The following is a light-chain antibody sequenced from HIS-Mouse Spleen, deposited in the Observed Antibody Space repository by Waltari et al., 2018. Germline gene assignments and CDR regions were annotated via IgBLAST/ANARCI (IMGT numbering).Light chain of an antibody. J-gene: IGLJ2*01. Sequence: SYELTQPPPVSVSPGPTARITCPGDALPKNYAYWYQQKSGQAPVLVIYEDSKRPSGIPERFSGSSSGTMATLTISGAQVEDEADYYCYSTDSSGNHRVFGGGTKLTVL. V-gene: IGLV3-10*01. CDR1: ALPKNY. CDR2: EDS. CDR3: YSTDSSGNHRV.